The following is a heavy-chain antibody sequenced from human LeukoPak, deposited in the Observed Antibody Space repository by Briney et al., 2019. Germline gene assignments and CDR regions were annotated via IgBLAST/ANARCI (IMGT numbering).Heavy chain of an antibody. Sequence: GGSLRLSCVGSGFTFSDYWMSWVRQAPGKGLEWVANIKQDGSVKHYMDSVKGRFTISRDNAKNSLYLQMDSLRADDTAVYYCARDSEHYDSGAYYDALDMWGQGTLVTVSS. CDR3: ARDSEHYDSGAYYDALDM. V-gene: IGHV3-7*01. D-gene: IGHD3-22*01. CDR1: GFTFSDYW. CDR2: IKQDGSVK. J-gene: IGHJ3*02.